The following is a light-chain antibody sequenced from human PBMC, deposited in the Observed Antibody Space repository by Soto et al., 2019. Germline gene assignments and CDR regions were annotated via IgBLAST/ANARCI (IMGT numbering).Light chain of an antibody. J-gene: IGKJ1*01. CDR1: QSVSSNY. Sequence: EIVLTQSPGTLSLSPGERATLSCRASQSVSSNYLAWYRRKPGQAPRLLIYGASNRATDIPGRFSGSGSGTDFTLTITRLAPEDSAVYYCQQYGSSPPTFGPGTRVEIK. CDR2: GAS. CDR3: QQYGSSPPT. V-gene: IGKV3-20*01.